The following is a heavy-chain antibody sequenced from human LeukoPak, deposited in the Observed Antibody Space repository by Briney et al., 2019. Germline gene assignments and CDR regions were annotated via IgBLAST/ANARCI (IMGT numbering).Heavy chain of an antibody. CDR3: AKDKTPYNWNDVPFDY. CDR2: IRYDGSNK. V-gene: IGHV3-30*02. CDR1: GFTFSSYG. J-gene: IGHJ4*02. Sequence: GGSLRLSCAASGFTFSSYGMHWVRQAPGKGLEWVAFIRYDGSNKYYADSVKGLFTISRDNSKNTLYLQMSSLRAEDTAVYYCAKDKTPYNWNDVPFDYWGQGTLVTVSS. D-gene: IGHD1-1*01.